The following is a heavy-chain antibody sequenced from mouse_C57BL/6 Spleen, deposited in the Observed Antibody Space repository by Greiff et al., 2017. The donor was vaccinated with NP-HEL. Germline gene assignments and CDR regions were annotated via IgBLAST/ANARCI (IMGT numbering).Heavy chain of an antibody. J-gene: IGHJ2*01. D-gene: IGHD1-1*01. CDR2: IDPNSGGT. V-gene: IGHV1-72*01. CDR1: GYTFTSYW. CDR3: ARSDYYGSSLDY. Sequence: QVQLQQPGAELVKPGASVKLSCKASGYTFTSYWMHWVKQRPGRGLEWIGGIDPNSGGTKYNEKFKSKATLTVDKPSSTAYMQLSSLTSEDSAVYYCARSDYYGSSLDYWGQGTTLTVSS.